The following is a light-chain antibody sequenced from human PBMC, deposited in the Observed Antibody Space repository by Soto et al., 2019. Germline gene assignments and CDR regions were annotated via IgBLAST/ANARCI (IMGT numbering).Light chain of an antibody. V-gene: IGLV2-14*01. Sequence: QSALTQPASVSGSPGQSITISCTGTSDDIGDYSYVSWYKQHPGKAPKLILYEVNNRPSGISNRFSGSKSGNTASLTISGLQAEDESDYYCSSYTSGATPSVVFGGGTKLTVL. CDR2: EVN. J-gene: IGLJ2*01. CDR1: SDDIGDYSY. CDR3: SSYTSGATPSVV.